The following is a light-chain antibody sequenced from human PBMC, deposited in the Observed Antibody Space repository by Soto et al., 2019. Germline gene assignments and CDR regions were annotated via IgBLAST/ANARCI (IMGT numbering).Light chain of an antibody. CDR3: SSYSSSSTLV. Sequence: QSALTQPASVSGSPGQSITISCTGTNSDVGGYDYVSWYQQHPGKAPKLMIYDVSSRPSGVSNRFSGSKSGNTASLTLSGLQAEDEADYYCSSYSSSSTLVFGGGTKVTVL. CDR1: NSDVGGYDY. CDR2: DVS. J-gene: IGLJ2*01. V-gene: IGLV2-14*03.